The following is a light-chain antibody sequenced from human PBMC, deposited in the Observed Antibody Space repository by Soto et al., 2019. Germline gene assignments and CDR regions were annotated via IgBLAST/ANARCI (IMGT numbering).Light chain of an antibody. V-gene: IGKV1-5*01. CDR1: QSISVS. CDR3: QQYHIYSGT. Sequence: IQMTQSPSTLSASVGDTVTITCRASQSISVSFAWYQQKPGKAPNLLIYDASTLQGGVPSRFSGSGSGTEFTLTINSLQPDDFATYYCQQYHIYSGTFGQGTKVDI. CDR2: DAS. J-gene: IGKJ1*01.